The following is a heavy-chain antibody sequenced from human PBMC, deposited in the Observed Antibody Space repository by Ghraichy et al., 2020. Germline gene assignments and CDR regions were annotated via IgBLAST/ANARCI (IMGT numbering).Heavy chain of an antibody. V-gene: IGHV4-34*01. CDR1: GGSFSGYY. CDR3: ARLRGIEAAGTPVGY. D-gene: IGHD6-13*01. Sequence: TLSLTCAVYGGSFSGYYWSWIRQPPGKGLEWIGEINHSGSTNYNPSLKSRVTISVDTSKNQFSLKLSSVTAADTAVYYCARLRGIEAAGTPVGYWGQGTLVTVSS. J-gene: IGHJ4*02. CDR2: INHSGST.